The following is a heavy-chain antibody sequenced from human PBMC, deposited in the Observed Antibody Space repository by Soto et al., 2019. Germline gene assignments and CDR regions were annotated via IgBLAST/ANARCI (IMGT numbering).Heavy chain of an antibody. CDR2: INHSGST. CDR1: GGSFSGYY. Sequence: SETLSLTCAVYGGSFSGYYWTWIRQPPGTGLEWIGEINHSGSTNYNPSLKSRVTISVDTSKNQFSLKLTSVTAADTAVYYCARSGGLDRDFNYWGQGSLVTVSS. D-gene: IGHD2-15*01. V-gene: IGHV4-34*01. J-gene: IGHJ4*02. CDR3: ARSGGLDRDFNY.